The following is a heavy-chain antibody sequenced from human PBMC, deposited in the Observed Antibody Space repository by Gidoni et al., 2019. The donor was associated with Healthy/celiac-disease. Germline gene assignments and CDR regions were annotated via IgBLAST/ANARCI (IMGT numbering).Heavy chain of an antibody. V-gene: IGHV3-9*01. Sequence: EVQLVESGGGLVQPGRSPRLSCAASGFTFDDYAMHWVRQAPGKGLEWVSGISWNSGSIGYADSVKGRFTISRDNAKNSLYLQMNSLRAEDTALYYCAKDKEWLLSYYFDYWGQGTLVTVSS. D-gene: IGHD3-3*01. CDR3: AKDKEWLLSYYFDY. CDR2: ISWNSGSI. J-gene: IGHJ4*02. CDR1: GFTFDDYA.